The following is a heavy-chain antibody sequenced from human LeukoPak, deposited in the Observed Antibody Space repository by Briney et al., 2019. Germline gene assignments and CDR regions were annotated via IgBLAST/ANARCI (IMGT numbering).Heavy chain of an antibody. CDR2: INTNTGNP. D-gene: IGHD3-9*01. CDR1: GYTFTSYA. CDR3: ARGLRYFGWLSEAYFDY. J-gene: IGHJ4*02. Sequence: ASVKVSCKASGYTFTSYAMNWVRQAPGQGLEWMGWINTNTGNPTYAQGFTGRFVFSLDTSVSTAYLQISSLKAEDTAVYYCARGLRYFGWLSEAYFDYWGQGTLVTVSS. V-gene: IGHV7-4-1*02.